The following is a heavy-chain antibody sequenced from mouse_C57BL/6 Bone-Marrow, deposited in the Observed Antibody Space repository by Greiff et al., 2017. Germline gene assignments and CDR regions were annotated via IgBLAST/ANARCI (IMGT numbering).Heavy chain of an antibody. D-gene: IGHD4-1*01. V-gene: IGHV1-59*01. CDR2: IDPSDSYT. J-gene: IGHJ2*01. CDR3: AGDLTGSGFDY. Sequence: QVQLQQPGAELVRPGTSVKLSCKASGYTFTSYWMHWVKQRPGQGLEWIGVIDPSDSYTNYNQKFKGKATLTVDTSSSTAYMQISSLTSEDSAVYYCAGDLTGSGFDYWGQGTTLTVSS. CDR1: GYTFTSYW.